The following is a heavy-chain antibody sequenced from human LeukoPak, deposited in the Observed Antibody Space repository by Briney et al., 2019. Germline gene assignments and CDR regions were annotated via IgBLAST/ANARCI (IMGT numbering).Heavy chain of an antibody. CDR2: ISRSGSTM. V-gene: IGHV3-48*03. D-gene: IGHD6-19*01. CDR1: GFTIDDYG. J-gene: IGHJ6*02. CDR3: ASRIAVAGGYYYGMDV. Sequence: AGSLRLSCAASGFTIDDYGMSWVRQAPGKGLEWVSYISRSGSTMYYADYVKGRFTISRDNAKNSLYLQMNSLRAEDTAVYDCASRIAVAGGYYYGMDVWGQGTTVTVSS.